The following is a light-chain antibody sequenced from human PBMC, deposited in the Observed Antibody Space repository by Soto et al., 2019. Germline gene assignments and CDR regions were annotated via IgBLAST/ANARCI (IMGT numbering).Light chain of an antibody. CDR2: KAS. CDR1: QSISSW. CDR3: QHYNSYSGT. V-gene: IGKV1-5*03. J-gene: IGKJ1*01. Sequence: DIQMTQSPSTLSPSVGDRVTITCRASQSISSWLAWYQQKPGKAPKLLIYKASILEGGVPSRFSGGGSGTEFTLTIRSMQTHDFADYSCQHYNSYSGTFGQGTKVDIK.